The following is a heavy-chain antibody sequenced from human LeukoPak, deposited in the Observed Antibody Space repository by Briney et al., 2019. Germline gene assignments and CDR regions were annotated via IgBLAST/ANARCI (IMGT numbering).Heavy chain of an antibody. CDR2: IYYSGST. CDR1: GGSISSYY. Sequence: SETLSLTCTVSGGSISSYYWSWIRQPPGKGLEWIGYIYYSGSTNYNPSLKSRVTISVDTSKNQFSLKLSSVTAADTAVYYCARAAAGTSFDYWGQGTLVTVSS. CDR3: ARAAAGTSFDY. D-gene: IGHD6-13*01. J-gene: IGHJ4*02. V-gene: IGHV4-59*01.